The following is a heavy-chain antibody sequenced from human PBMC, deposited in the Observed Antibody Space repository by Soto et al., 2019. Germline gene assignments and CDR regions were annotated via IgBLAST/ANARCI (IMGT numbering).Heavy chain of an antibody. D-gene: IGHD1-26*01. J-gene: IGHJ4*02. CDR2: INPKSGGT. Sequence: QVQLVQSGAEVKKPGASVNVSCKASGYTFTVYYMHWVRQAPGQGLEWMGCINPKSGGTMYPQKFQGRVTMTWDTSISTAYMALTRLRSDDTAVYYCARDLAKGGGSAGFDYWGQGTLVTVSS. CDR1: GYTFTVYY. CDR3: ARDLAKGGGSAGFDY. V-gene: IGHV1-2*02.